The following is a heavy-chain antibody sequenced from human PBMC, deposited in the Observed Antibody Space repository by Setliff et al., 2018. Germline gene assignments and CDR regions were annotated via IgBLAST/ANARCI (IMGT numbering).Heavy chain of an antibody. D-gene: IGHD6-6*01. CDR3: ARDGPPEYSTSSIQDSNVDL. J-gene: IGHJ2*01. Sequence: GGSLRLSCATSGFTFSDYYMSWIRQTPGKGLEWVAYISRSGSLIYYPDSVKGRFTISRDNAKNSLYLQMNSLRAEDTAVYYCARDGPPEYSTSSIQDSNVDLWGRGTLGTVSS. CDR2: ISRSGSLI. V-gene: IGHV3-11*01. CDR1: GFTFSDYY.